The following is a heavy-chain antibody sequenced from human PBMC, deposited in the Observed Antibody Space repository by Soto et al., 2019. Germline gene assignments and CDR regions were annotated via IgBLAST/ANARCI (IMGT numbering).Heavy chain of an antibody. Sequence: ASVKVSCKASGYTFTSYYMHWVRQAPGQGLEWMGIINPSGGSTSYAQKFQGRVTMTRDTSTSTVYMELSSLRSEDTAVYYCAREPRNEYSSSRPGTYYYGMDVWGQGTTVTVSS. CDR1: GYTFTSYY. CDR2: INPSGGST. V-gene: IGHV1-46*01. D-gene: IGHD6-13*01. J-gene: IGHJ6*02. CDR3: AREPRNEYSSSRPGTYYYGMDV.